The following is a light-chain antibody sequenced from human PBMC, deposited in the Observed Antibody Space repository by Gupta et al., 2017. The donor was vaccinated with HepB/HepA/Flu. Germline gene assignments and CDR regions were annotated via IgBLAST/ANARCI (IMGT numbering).Light chain of an antibody. CDR2: GSS. V-gene: IGKV3-15*01. CDR3: QQDNDWPLT. Sequence: EIVMTQSPATLSVSPGERVTLSCRASHSVNRHLAWYQQKPGQAPRLLIYGSSGRATGVPTRFSVSGSETEFTLAISSLQSRDFAVYYCQQDNDWPLTFGGGTKVEI. CDR1: HSVNRH. J-gene: IGKJ4*01.